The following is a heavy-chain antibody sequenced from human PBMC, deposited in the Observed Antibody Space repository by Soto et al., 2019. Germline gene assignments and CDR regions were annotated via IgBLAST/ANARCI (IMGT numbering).Heavy chain of an antibody. V-gene: IGHV3-30*18. D-gene: IGHD4-17*01. CDR3: AKDLQSYGDYDYYCYGMDV. J-gene: IGHJ6*02. Sequence: QVQLVESGGGEVQPGRSLTISCAASGXTFSTYGMHWVRQTPGKGLEWVAVISYDGTNKFYSDSVKGRFTISRDNFKNTLTLQMNSLRADDTAVYSCAKDLQSYGDYDYYCYGMDVWGLGTRVTVSS. CDR1: GXTFSTYG. CDR2: ISYDGTNK.